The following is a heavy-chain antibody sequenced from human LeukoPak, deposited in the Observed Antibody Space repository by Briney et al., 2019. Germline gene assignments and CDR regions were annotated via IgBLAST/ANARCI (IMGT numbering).Heavy chain of an antibody. CDR3: AREPDGYSSSWYGSAFDI. D-gene: IGHD6-13*01. Sequence: GGSLRLSCAASGFTFDDYGMSWVRQAPGKGLEWVSGINWNGGSTGYADSVKGRFTISRDNAKNSLYLQMNSLRAEDTALYYCAREPDGYSSSWYGSAFDIWGQGTMATVSS. CDR1: GFTFDDYG. V-gene: IGHV3-20*04. J-gene: IGHJ3*02. CDR2: INWNGGST.